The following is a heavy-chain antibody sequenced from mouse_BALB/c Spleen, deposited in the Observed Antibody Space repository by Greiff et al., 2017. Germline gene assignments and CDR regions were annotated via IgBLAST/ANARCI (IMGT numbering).Heavy chain of an antibody. CDR2: ISSGGGST. CDR3: ARQRGGDFSY. J-gene: IGHJ3*01. CDR1: GFAFSSYD. D-gene: IGHD2-13*01. V-gene: IGHV5-12-1*01. Sequence: DVHLVESGGGLVKPGGSLKLSCAASGFAFSSYDMSWVRQTPEKRLEWVAYISSGGGSTYYPDTVKGRFTISRDNAKNTLYLQMSSLKSEDTAMYYCARQRGGDFSYWGQGTLVTVSA.